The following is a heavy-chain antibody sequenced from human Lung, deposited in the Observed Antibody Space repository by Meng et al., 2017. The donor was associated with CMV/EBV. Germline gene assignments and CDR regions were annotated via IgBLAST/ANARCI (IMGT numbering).Heavy chain of an antibody. D-gene: IGHD1-26*01. V-gene: IGHV4-4*02. CDR1: GVSISSNIR. CDR2: IDDSGST. Sequence: QGDLQESGPGLVQPSVTLSLTCGVSGVSISSNIRWTWVRQPPGKGLEWIGDIDDSGSTNYNPSLNSRISISLDKSKNHFSLKVNSVTAADTAVYYCARGKQDAWELLAYWGQGTLVTVSS. J-gene: IGHJ4*02. CDR3: ARGKQDAWELLAY.